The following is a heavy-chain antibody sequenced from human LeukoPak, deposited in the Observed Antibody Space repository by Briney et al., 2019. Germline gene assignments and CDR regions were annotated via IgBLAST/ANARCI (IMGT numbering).Heavy chain of an antibody. J-gene: IGHJ4*02. CDR2: ISGSGGST. D-gene: IGHD3-22*01. V-gene: IGHV3-23*01. Sequence: GGSLRLSCAASGFTFSSYAMSWVRPAPGEGLEWVSAISGSGGSTYYADSVKGRFTISRDNSKNTLYLQMNSLRAEDTAVYYCAKDRYYYDSSGPILFDYWGQGTLVTVSS. CDR3: AKDRYYYDSSGPILFDY. CDR1: GFTFSSYA.